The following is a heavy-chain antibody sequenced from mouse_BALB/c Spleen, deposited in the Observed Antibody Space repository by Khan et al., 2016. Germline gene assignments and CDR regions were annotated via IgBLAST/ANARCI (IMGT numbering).Heavy chain of an antibody. Sequence: DLVKPGASVKLSCKASGYTFTSYWINWIKQRPGQGLEWIGRIAPGSGSTYYNEMFKGKATLTVDTSSSTAYIQLSSLSSEDSAVXFCAREGYSSWFAYWGQGTLVTVSA. CDR3: AREGYSSWFAY. V-gene: IGHV1S41*01. D-gene: IGHD2-3*01. CDR2: IAPGSGST. J-gene: IGHJ3*01. CDR1: GYTFTSYW.